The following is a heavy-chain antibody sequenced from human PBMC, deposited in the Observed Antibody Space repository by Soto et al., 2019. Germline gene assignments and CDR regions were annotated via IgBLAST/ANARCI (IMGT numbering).Heavy chain of an antibody. Sequence: GGSLRLSCSDSGFTFSSYAMSWVLHAPGKGLEWVSAISGSGGSTYYADSVKGRFTISRDNSKNTLYLQMNSLRAEDTAVYYRAIVDTVETGDITMDVWGKGTTVTVSS. D-gene: IGHD1-1*01. V-gene: IGHV3-23*01. CDR3: AIVDTVETGDITMDV. J-gene: IGHJ6*04. CDR1: GFTFSSYA. CDR2: ISGSGGST.